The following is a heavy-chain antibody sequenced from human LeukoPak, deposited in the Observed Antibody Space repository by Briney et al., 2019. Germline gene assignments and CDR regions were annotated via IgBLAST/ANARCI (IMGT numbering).Heavy chain of an antibody. CDR2: IYYSGST. D-gene: IGHD2-2*01. CDR3: ARERGIVVPAAFDY. Sequence: SEILSLTCTVSGGSISSYYWSWIRQPPGKGLEWIGYIYYSGSTNYNPSLKSRVTISVDTSKNQFSLKLSSVTAADTAVYYCARERGIVVPAAFDYWGQGTLVTVSS. J-gene: IGHJ4*02. CDR1: GGSISSYY. V-gene: IGHV4-59*12.